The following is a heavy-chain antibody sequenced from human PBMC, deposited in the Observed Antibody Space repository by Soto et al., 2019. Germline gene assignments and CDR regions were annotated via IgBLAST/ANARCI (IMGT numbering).Heavy chain of an antibody. Sequence: SETLSLTCSVSGVSVSDYHWTWIRQTPKKGLEWIGEINHSGSTDSNPSLKSRVTISVDTSKNQFSLKLSSVTAADTAVYYCSRVYVWNCISTSCPFDYWGQGTLVTVSS. V-gene: IGHV4-34*01. CDR1: GVSVSDYH. CDR3: SRVYVWNCISTSCPFDY. J-gene: IGHJ4*02. D-gene: IGHD2-2*01. CDR2: INHSGST.